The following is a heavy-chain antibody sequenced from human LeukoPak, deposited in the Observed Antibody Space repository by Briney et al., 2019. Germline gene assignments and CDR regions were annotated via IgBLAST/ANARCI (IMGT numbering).Heavy chain of an antibody. J-gene: IGHJ4*02. CDR2: IYDSGNT. D-gene: IGHD6-13*01. CDR1: GGSISSSAYS. V-gene: IGHV4-39*01. CDR3: ARQYGPGYSSTWYFDY. Sequence: SETLSLTCTVSGGSISSSAYSWGWIRQPPGKGLDWIGNIYDSGNTYYNPSLKSRVTISVDTSKNQFSLKLNSVTAADTAVYYCARQYGPGYSSTWYFDYWGLGTPVTVSS.